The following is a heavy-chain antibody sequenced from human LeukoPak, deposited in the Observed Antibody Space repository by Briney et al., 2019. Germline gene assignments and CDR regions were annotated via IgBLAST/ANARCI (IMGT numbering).Heavy chain of an antibody. Sequence: GESLKISCKGSGYSFTSYWIGWVRQMPGKGLEWMGIIYPGDSDTRYSPSFQGQVTISADKSISTAYLQLSSLKASYTAMYYCARQVQSCSSSVYFDYCGQRTLVTVSS. D-gene: IGHD6-6*01. J-gene: IGHJ4*02. CDR2: IYPGDSDT. CDR3: ARQVQSCSSSVYFDY. CDR1: GYSFTSYW. V-gene: IGHV5-51*01.